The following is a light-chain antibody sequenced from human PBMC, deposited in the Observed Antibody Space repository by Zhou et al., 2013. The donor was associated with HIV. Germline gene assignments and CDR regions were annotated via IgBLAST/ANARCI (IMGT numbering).Light chain of an antibody. CDR2: LAS. CDR3: QHYNSYPYS. V-gene: IGKV1-5*03. J-gene: IGKJ2*03. Sequence: DIQMTQSPSTLSASVGDTVAITCRASQYISSWLAWYQQKPGKAPKLLIYLASTLETGVPSRFSGSGSGTEFTLTISSLQPDDFATYYCQHYNSYPYSFGQGTKLEIK. CDR1: QYISSW.